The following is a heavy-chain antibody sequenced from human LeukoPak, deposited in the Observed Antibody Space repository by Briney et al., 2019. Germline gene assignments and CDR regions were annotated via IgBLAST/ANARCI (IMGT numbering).Heavy chain of an antibody. CDR2: IVVGSGNT. V-gene: IGHV1-58*02. D-gene: IGHD3-3*01. CDR1: GFTFTSSA. Sequence: ASVKVSCKASGFTFTSSAMQWVRQARGQRLEWIGWIVVGSGNTNYAQKFQERVTITRGMSTSTAYMELSSLRSEDTAVYYCAATSVYYDFWSGYSGHYYYMDVWGKGTTVTVSS. CDR3: AATSVYYDFWSGYSGHYYYMDV. J-gene: IGHJ6*03.